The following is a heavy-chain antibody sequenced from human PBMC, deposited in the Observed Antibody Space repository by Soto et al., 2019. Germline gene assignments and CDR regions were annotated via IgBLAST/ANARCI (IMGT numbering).Heavy chain of an antibody. CDR1: GFIFSSFG. V-gene: IGHV3-33*03. D-gene: IGHD5-12*01. Sequence: QVQLVESGGGVVQPGGSLRLSCAPSGFIFSSFGMHWVRQAPGKGLEWVAVIRYDGSNKYYADSVKGRFTISRDNSKNXLXLXMXXXXXXXXXXXXXXXVKQGRGGYDSPFDYWGQGTLVTVSS. CDR3: XXVKQGRGGYDSPFDY. J-gene: IGHJ4*02. CDR2: IRYDGSNK.